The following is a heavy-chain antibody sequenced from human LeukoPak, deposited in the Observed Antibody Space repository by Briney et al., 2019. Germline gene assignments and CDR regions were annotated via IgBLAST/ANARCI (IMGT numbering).Heavy chain of an antibody. V-gene: IGHV4-59*01. D-gene: IGHD3-9*01. CDR3: VRESDWLFDH. CDR1: GGSISSYY. Sequence: SETLSLTCTVSGGSISSYYWSWVRQSPEGGLEWMGFIYYSGRTYYNPSLKGRATISVDTSKNQFSLSLNSVTAADTAVYYCVRESDWLFDHWGPGTLVTVSS. J-gene: IGHJ4*02. CDR2: IYYSGRT.